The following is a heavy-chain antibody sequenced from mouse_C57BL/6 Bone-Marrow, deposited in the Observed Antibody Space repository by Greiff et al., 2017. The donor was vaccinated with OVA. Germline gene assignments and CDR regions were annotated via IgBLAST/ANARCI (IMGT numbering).Heavy chain of an antibody. J-gene: IGHJ4*01. Sequence: EVHLVESGGGLVQPGESLKLSCESNEYEFPSHDMSWVRKTPEKRLELVAAINSDGGSTYYPDTMERRFIISRDNTKKTLYLQMSSLRSEDTALYYGARLKYYGSSYDAMDYWGQGTSVTVSS. CDR3: ARLKYYGSSYDAMDY. CDR2: INSDGGST. V-gene: IGHV5-2*01. D-gene: IGHD1-1*01. CDR1: EYEFPSHD.